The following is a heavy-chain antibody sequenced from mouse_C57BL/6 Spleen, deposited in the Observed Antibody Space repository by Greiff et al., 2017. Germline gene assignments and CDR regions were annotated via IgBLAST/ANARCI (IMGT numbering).Heavy chain of an antibody. CDR1: GYTFTSYW. Sequence: QVQLQQPGAELVRPGSSVKLSCKASGYTFTSYWMHWVKQRPGQGLEWIGVIDPSDSYTNSTQKFKGKATLTVDTSSSTAYMQLSRLTSEDSAVYYCASHYYGSSYEWYFDVWGTGTTVTVSS. D-gene: IGHD1-1*01. J-gene: IGHJ1*03. CDR2: IDPSDSYT. V-gene: IGHV1-59*01. CDR3: ASHYYGSSYEWYFDV.